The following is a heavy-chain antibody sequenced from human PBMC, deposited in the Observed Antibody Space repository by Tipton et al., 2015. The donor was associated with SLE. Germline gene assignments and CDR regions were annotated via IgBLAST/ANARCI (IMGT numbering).Heavy chain of an antibody. D-gene: IGHD6-19*01. J-gene: IGHJ5*02. Sequence: SLRLSCAASGFTFSTYGMHWVRQAPGKGLEWVAVIWNDGSNKYYADSVKGRFTIPRDNSKNTLYLQMDSLRPEDTAGYFCARAIHSGGCFEFDPWGLGTLVTVSS. V-gene: IGHV3-33*08. CDR1: GFTFSTYG. CDR2: IWNDGSNK. CDR3: ARAIHSGGCFEFDP.